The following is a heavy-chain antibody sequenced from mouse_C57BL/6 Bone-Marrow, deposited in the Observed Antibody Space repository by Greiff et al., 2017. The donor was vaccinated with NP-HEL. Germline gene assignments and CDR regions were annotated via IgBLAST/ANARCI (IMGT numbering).Heavy chain of an antibody. V-gene: IGHV1-81*01. J-gene: IGHJ3*01. Sequence: QVQLQQSGAELARPGASVKLSCKASGYTFTSYGISWVKQRPGQGLEWIGEIYPRSGNTYYNEKFKGKATLTADKSSSTAYMELRSLTSEDSAVDFCARRLRSWFAYWGQGTLVTVSA. CDR2: IYPRSGNT. CDR3: ARRLRSWFAY. CDR1: GYTFTSYG. D-gene: IGHD2-4*01.